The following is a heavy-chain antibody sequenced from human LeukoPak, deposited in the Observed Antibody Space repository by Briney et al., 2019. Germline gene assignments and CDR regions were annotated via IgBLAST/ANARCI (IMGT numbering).Heavy chain of an antibody. J-gene: IGHJ4*02. CDR2: ISGYNGNT. D-gene: IGHD2-15*01. CDR1: GYTFTNYG. V-gene: IGHV1-18*01. CDR3: ARVAPNRRYCSGGSCLNYFDY. Sequence: ASVKVSCKAFGYTFTNYGISWVRQASGQGLELMGWISGYNGNTNYAQKLQGRVTMTTDTSTSTAYMELRSLRSDDTAVYYCARVAPNRRYCSGGSCLNYFDYWGQGTLVTVSS.